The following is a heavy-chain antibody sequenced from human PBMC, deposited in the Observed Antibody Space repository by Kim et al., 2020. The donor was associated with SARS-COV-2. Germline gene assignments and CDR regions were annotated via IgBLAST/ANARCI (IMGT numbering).Heavy chain of an antibody. CDR2: ISAYNGNT. Sequence: ASVKVSCKASGYTFTSYGISWVRQAPGQGLEWMGWISAYNGNTNYAQKLQGRVTMTTDTSTSTAYMELRSLRSDDTAVYYCARGHDYGGNSYYYYYGMDVWGQGTTVTVSS. CDR1: GYTFTSYG. V-gene: IGHV1-18*01. CDR3: ARGHDYGGNSYYYYYGMDV. J-gene: IGHJ6*02. D-gene: IGHD4-17*01.